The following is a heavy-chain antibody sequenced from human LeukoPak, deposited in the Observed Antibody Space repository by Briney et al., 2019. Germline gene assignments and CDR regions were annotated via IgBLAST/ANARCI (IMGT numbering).Heavy chain of an antibody. CDR1: GFTFSSYS. CDR2: LYSGGNT. CDR3: ARAPTVTTVFEY. Sequence: HGVSLRLSCAASGFTFSSYSMNWVRQAPGKGLEWVSALYSGGNTYYADSVKGRFSISSDNSKNTLYLQMNSLRAEDTAVYYCARAPTVTTVFEYWGQGTLVTVSA. J-gene: IGHJ4*02. V-gene: IGHV3-53*01. D-gene: IGHD4-17*01.